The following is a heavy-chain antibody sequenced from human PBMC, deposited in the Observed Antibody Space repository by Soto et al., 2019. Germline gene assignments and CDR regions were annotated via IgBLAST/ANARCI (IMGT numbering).Heavy chain of an antibody. CDR2: IYYSGST. Sequence: QVQLQESGPGLVKPSQTLSLTCTVSGGSISSGGYYWSWIRQHPGKGLEWIGYIYYSGSTYYNPSLKRRVPISVDTSKNQFSLKLSSVTAADTAVYYCARGYGYDYVWGSYRLIFDYWGQGTLVTVSS. J-gene: IGHJ4*02. CDR3: ARGYGYDYVWGSYRLIFDY. D-gene: IGHD3-16*02. V-gene: IGHV4-31*03. CDR1: GGSISSGGYY.